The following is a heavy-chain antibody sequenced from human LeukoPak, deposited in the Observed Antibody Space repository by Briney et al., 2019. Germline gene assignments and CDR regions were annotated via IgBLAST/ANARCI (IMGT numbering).Heavy chain of an antibody. CDR2: ISAYNGNT. V-gene: IGHV1-18*01. Sequence: GASVKVSCKASGYTFTSDGISWVRQAPGQGLEWMGWISAYNGNTNYAQKLQGRVTMTTDTSTSTAYMELRSLRSDDTAVYYCARDPFNYGGNDVYFDYWGQGTLVTVSS. J-gene: IGHJ4*02. D-gene: IGHD4-23*01. CDR3: ARDPFNYGGNDVYFDY. CDR1: GYTFTSDG.